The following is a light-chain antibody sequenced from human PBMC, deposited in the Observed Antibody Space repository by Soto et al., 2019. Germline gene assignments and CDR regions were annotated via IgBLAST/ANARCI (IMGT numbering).Light chain of an antibody. Sequence: QSVLAQPASVSGSPGQSITISCTGASGYVGTYSLVSWYQQHPGKAPKVVIYEGHKRPSGVPDRFSGSTSVNTASLTISGLQTEDEADYYCSSYAGSSNVFGTGTKVTVL. V-gene: IGLV2-14*02. CDR2: EGH. J-gene: IGLJ1*01. CDR3: SSYAGSSNV. CDR1: SGYVGTYSL.